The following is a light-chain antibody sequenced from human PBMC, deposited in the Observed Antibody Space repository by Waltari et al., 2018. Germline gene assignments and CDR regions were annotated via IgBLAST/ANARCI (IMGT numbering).Light chain of an antibody. CDR3: CSYTGTYTHWV. J-gene: IGLJ3*02. CDR2: DVS. Sequence: QSALTQPSSVSGYPGQSVTISCTGTSTDVGAYNYASCHQQHPGKAPKLMIYDVSKRPSGVPDRFSASKSGNTASLTISGLQAEDEADYYCCSYTGTYTHWVFGGGTKLTVL. CDR1: STDVGAYNY. V-gene: IGLV2-11*01.